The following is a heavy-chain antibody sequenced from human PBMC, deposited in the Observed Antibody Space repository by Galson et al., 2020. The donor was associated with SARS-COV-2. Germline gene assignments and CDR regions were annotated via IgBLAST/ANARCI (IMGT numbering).Heavy chain of an antibody. CDR3: ATGAAVGAPSHWFDP. CDR2: FDPEDGET. V-gene: IGHV1-24*01. J-gene: IGHJ5*02. CDR1: GYTLTELS. Sequence: ASVKVSCKVSGYTLTELSMHWVRQAPGKGLEWMGGFDPEDGETIYAQKFQGRVTMTEDTSTDTAYMELSSLRSEDTDVYYCATGAAVGAPSHWFDPWGQGTLVTVSS. D-gene: IGHD1-26*01.